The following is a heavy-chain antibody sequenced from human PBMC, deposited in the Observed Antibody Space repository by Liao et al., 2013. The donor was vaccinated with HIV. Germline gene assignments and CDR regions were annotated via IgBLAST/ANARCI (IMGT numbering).Heavy chain of an antibody. D-gene: IGHD1-26*01. CDR2: INQSGST. CDR3: AREGGSYYL. V-gene: IGHV4-34*01. CDR1: GGSFSDYY. Sequence: QVQLQQWGAGLLKPSETLSLTCAVYGGSFSDYYWSWIRQPPGKGLEWIGEINQSGSTNYNPSLKSRVTISVDTSNNQFSLKLSSVTAADTAVYYCAREGGSYYLWGQGTLVTVSS. J-gene: IGHJ4*02.